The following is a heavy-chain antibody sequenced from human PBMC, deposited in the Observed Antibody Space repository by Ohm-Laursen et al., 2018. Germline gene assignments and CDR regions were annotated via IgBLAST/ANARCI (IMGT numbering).Heavy chain of an antibody. CDR3: ARCAVAVPGDDY. D-gene: IGHD6-19*01. CDR1: GFSISTYW. Sequence: SLRLSCAASGFSISTYWMSWVRQAPGKGLEWVANIKKDGSETYYVDFVKGRFTISRDNAKNSLYLQMNSLRAEDTAFYYCARCAVAVPGDDYWGQGTLVTVSS. V-gene: IGHV3-7*01. J-gene: IGHJ4*02. CDR2: IKKDGSET.